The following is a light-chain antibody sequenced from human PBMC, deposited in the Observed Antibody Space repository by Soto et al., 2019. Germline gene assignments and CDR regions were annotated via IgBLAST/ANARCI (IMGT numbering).Light chain of an antibody. CDR1: QSVSSY. J-gene: IGKJ4*01. CDR3: QQFSSYPLT. Sequence: EIVLTQSPATLSLSPGERATLSCRASQSVSSYLAWYQQKPGQAPRLLIYDASNRATGIPDRFSGGGSGTDFILTISRLEPEDFAVYYCQQFSSYPLTFGGGTKVEIK. CDR2: DAS. V-gene: IGKV3-11*01.